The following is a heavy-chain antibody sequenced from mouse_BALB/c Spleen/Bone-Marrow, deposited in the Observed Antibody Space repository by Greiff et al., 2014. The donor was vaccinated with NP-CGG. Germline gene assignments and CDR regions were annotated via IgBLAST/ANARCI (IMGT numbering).Heavy chain of an antibody. Sequence: EVKLMESGGGLVKPGGSLKLSCAASGFTFSNYYMYWVRQTPEKRLEWVATISDGGSYTYYPDSVKGRFTISRDNANNNLYLQMSSLKSEDTAMYYCAGDYYDSSYIGYWGQGTLVTVST. CDR3: AGDYYDSSYIGY. CDR2: ISDGGSYT. V-gene: IGHV5-4*02. J-gene: IGHJ3*01. D-gene: IGHD1-1*01. CDR1: GFTFSNYY.